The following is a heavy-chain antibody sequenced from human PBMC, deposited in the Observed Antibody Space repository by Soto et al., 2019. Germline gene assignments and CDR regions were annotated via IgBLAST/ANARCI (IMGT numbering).Heavy chain of an antibody. CDR2: INHSGST. CDR1: GGSFSGYY. V-gene: IGHV4-34*01. D-gene: IGHD2-15*01. Sequence: QVQLQQWGAGLLKPSETLSLTCAVYGGSFSGYYWSWIRQPPGKGLEWIGEINHSGSTNYNPSLKSRVTISVDTYTNQFSLKLSSVTAADTAVYYCARDGNGWFDPWGQGTLVTVSS. CDR3: ARDGNGWFDP. J-gene: IGHJ5*02.